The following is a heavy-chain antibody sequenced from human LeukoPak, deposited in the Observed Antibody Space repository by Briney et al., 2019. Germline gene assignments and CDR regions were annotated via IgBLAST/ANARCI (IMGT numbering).Heavy chain of an antibody. CDR1: GGSFSGYY. CDR3: ASPLCSGGSCYSGY. J-gene: IGHJ4*02. V-gene: IGHV4-34*01. CDR2: INHSGST. D-gene: IGHD2-15*01. Sequence: SETLSLTCAVYGGSFSGYYWSWIRQPPGKGLEWIGEINHSGSTNYNPSLKSRVTISVDTSKNQFSLKLSSVTAADTAVYYCASPLCSGGSCYSGYWGQGTLVTVSS.